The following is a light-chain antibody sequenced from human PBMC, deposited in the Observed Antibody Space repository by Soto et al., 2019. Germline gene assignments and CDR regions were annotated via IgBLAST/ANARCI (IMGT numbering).Light chain of an antibody. CDR1: QSVSSSY. V-gene: IGKV3-20*01. CDR3: QQYGSSPWT. Sequence: IVLTQSPGTLSLSPGERATLSCRASQSVSSSYLAWSQQNPGQAPRLLIYGASSRSTGIPARFSGSGSGTDFTLTISRLEPEDFAVYYCQQYGSSPWTFGQGTKVEIK. CDR2: GAS. J-gene: IGKJ1*01.